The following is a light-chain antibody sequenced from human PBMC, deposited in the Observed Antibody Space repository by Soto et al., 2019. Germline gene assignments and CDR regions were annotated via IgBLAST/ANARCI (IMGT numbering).Light chain of an antibody. Sequence: EIVMTQSPGTLSVSPGERATLSCRASQGISSNLAWYQQKPGQAPRLLIYGASTRATGLPARFSGTGSGREFTLTISSLQSEDFAVYYCQQNNKWPRTFGQGTKVEIK. J-gene: IGKJ1*01. CDR1: QGISSN. V-gene: IGKV3-15*01. CDR3: QQNNKWPRT. CDR2: GAS.